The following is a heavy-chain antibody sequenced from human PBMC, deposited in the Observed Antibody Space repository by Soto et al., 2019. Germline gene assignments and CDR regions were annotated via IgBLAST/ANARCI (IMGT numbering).Heavy chain of an antibody. J-gene: IGHJ4*02. CDR1: GFTFSSYG. V-gene: IGHV3-33*01. Sequence: QVQLVESGGGVVQPGRSLRLSCAASGFTFSSYGMHWVRQAPGKGLEWVAVIWYDGSNKYYADSVKGRFTISRDNSKNTLYLQMNSLRAEDTAVYYCARGDPNMITSKIPLFDYWGQGTLVTVSS. CDR3: ARGDPNMITSKIPLFDY. D-gene: IGHD3-16*01. CDR2: IWYDGSNK.